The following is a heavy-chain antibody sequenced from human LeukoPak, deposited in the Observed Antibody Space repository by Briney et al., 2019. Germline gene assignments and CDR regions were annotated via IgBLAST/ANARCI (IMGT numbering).Heavy chain of an antibody. CDR1: GGTFSSYA. D-gene: IGHD3-3*01. Sequence: SVKVSCKASGGTFSSYAISWVRQAPGQGLEWMGGIIPIFGTANYAQEFQGRVTITTDESTSTAYMELSSLRSEDTAVYYYARVGGGDFWSGYPFDYWGQGTLVTVSS. J-gene: IGHJ4*02. CDR2: IIPIFGTA. CDR3: ARVGGGDFWSGYPFDY. V-gene: IGHV1-69*05.